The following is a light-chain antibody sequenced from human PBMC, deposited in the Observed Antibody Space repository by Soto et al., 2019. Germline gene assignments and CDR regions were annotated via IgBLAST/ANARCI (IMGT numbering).Light chain of an antibody. J-gene: IGKJ2*01. Sequence: EIVLTQSPATLSLSPGERATISCRASQSVSRSYLAWYQQTPGQAPRLLIDGASSRSTGGPHTCSGGGSAAALTPITISLQPADFAVSYCQQHGGSPPHTFGRGTKLEI. CDR3: QQHGGSPPHT. V-gene: IGKV3-20*01. CDR1: QSVSRSY. CDR2: GAS.